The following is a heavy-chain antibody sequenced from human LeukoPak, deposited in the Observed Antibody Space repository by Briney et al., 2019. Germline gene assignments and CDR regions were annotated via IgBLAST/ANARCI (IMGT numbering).Heavy chain of an antibody. CDR2: MVSSGRTI. D-gene: IGHD5-12*01. J-gene: IGHJ4*02. CDR1: GCTLRDYS. CDR3: ARYGYGEYDF. V-gene: IGHV3-11*01. Sequence: GGSLRLSCAVSGCTLRDYSMTWIRQAPGKGLECVSYMVSSGRTIYSADSVMGRFTVSRDNTKNSLYLQMTSLSAEDTAVYYCARYGYGEYDFWGQGTLVTVSS.